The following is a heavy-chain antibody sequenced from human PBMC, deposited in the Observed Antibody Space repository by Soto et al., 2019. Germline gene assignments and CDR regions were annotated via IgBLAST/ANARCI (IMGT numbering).Heavy chain of an antibody. V-gene: IGHV2-70*11. CDR1: GFSLSTSGMC. D-gene: IGHD6-13*01. Sequence: SGPTLVNPTQTLTLTCTFSGFSLSTSGMCVSWIRQPPGKALEWLARIDWDDDKYYSTSLKTRLTISKDTSKNQVVLTMTNMDPVDTATYYCARLRIAAARLRFDYWGQGTLVTVSS. CDR3: ARLRIAAARLRFDY. CDR2: IDWDDDK. J-gene: IGHJ4*02.